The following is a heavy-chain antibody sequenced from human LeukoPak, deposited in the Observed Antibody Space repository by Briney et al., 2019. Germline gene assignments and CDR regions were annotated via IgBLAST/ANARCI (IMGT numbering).Heavy chain of an antibody. Sequence: SETLSLTCTVSGGSISSSSYYWGWIRQPPGKGLEWIGSIYYSGITYYNPSLKSRVTISVDTSKNQFSLKLSSVTAADTAVYYCARDQDGSGSPHYYYYMDVWGKGTTVTISS. D-gene: IGHD3-10*01. V-gene: IGHV4-39*07. CDR3: ARDQDGSGSPHYYYYMDV. CDR1: GGSISSSSYY. CDR2: IYYSGIT. J-gene: IGHJ6*03.